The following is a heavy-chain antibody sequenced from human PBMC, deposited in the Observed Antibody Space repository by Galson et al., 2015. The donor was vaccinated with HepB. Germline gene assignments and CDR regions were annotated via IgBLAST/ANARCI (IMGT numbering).Heavy chain of an antibody. J-gene: IGHJ4*02. D-gene: IGHD4-17*01. CDR2: ISSNGGST. V-gene: IGHV3-64D*06. CDR3: VKDLGEYGEDS. CDR1: GFTFSSYA. Sequence: SLRLSCAASGFTFSSYAMHWVRQAPGKGLEYVSAISSNGGSTYYADSVKGRFTISRDNSKNTLYLQMSSLRAEDTAVYYCVKDLGEYGEDSWGQGTLVTVSS.